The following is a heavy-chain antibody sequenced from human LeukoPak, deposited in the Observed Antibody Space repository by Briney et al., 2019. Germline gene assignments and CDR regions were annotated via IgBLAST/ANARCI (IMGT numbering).Heavy chain of an antibody. CDR2: ISSSSSYI. Sequence: GGSLRLSCAASGFTFSSYNMNWVRQAPGKGPEWVSSISSSSSYIYYADSVKGRFTISRDNAKNSLYLQMNSLRAEDTAVYYCARDKGVVGATPPNYWGQGTLVTVSS. J-gene: IGHJ4*02. CDR3: ARDKGVVGATPPNY. V-gene: IGHV3-21*06. CDR1: GFTFSSYN. D-gene: IGHD1-26*01.